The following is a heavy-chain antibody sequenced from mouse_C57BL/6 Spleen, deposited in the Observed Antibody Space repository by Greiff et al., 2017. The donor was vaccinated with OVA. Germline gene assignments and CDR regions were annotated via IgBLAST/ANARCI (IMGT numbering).Heavy chain of an antibody. J-gene: IGHJ1*03. D-gene: IGHD2-1*01. Sequence: VQLQQPGAELVMPGASVKLSCKASGYTFTSSWMHWVKQRPGQGLEWIGEIDPSDSYTNYNQKFKGKSTLTVDKSSRTAYMQLSSLTSEDSAVYYCARYPLLDYGSWDVDVWGTGTTVTVSS. CDR2: IDPSDSYT. V-gene: IGHV1-69*01. CDR1: GYTFTSSW. CDR3: ARYPLLDYGSWDVDV.